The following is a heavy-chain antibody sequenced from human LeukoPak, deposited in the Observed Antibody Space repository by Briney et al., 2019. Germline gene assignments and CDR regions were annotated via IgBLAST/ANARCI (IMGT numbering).Heavy chain of an antibody. CDR3: ARGDFRLEMTTTISFDI. CDR2: ISYAGSNE. CDR1: GFTFSSYG. Sequence: GGSLRLSCAASGFTFSSYGMHWVRQAPGKGLEWVAVISYAGSNEHYADSVKGRFTISRDNSKNTLFLQMNSLRAEDTAVYYCARGDFRLEMTTTISFDIWGQGTMVTVSS. J-gene: IGHJ3*02. D-gene: IGHD5-24*01. V-gene: IGHV3-30*19.